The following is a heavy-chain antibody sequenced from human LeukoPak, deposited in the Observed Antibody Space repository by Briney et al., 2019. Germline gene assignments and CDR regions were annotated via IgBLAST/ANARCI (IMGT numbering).Heavy chain of an antibody. CDR1: GFTFSSYA. D-gene: IGHD1-26*01. CDR3: ARTDGSYYFDY. CDR2: ISGSGGST. Sequence: GGSLRLSCAASGFTFSSYAMSWVRQAPGKGLEWVSAISGSGGSTYYADSVKGRFTISRDNAKNSLYLQMNSLRAEDTAVYYCARTDGSYYFDYWGQGTLVTVSS. J-gene: IGHJ4*02. V-gene: IGHV3-23*01.